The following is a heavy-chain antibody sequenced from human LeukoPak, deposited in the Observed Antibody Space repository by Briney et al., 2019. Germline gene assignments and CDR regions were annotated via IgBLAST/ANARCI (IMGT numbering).Heavy chain of an antibody. J-gene: IGHJ4*02. Sequence: SETLSLTCAIYGGSFSGYYWNWIRQPPGKGLEWIGEINHSGSTNYNPSLKSRVTISVDTSKNQFSLKLSSVTAADTAVYYCARQGEQWLVSYYFDYWGQGTLVTVSS. D-gene: IGHD6-19*01. V-gene: IGHV4-34*01. CDR1: GGSFSGYY. CDR3: ARQGEQWLVSYYFDY. CDR2: INHSGST.